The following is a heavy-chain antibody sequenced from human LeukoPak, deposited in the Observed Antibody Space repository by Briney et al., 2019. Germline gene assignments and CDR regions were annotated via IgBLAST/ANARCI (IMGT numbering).Heavy chain of an antibody. CDR2: ISAYNGNT. CDR3: ARVGPHYYDSSGRTPYFDY. D-gene: IGHD3-22*01. CDR1: GYTFTSYG. V-gene: IGHV1-18*01. Sequence: ASVKVSCKASGYTFTSYGISWVRQAPGQGLEWMGWISAYNGNTNYAQKLQGRVTMTTDTSTSTAYMELRSLRSDDTAVYYCARVGPHYYDSSGRTPYFDYWGQGTLVTVSS. J-gene: IGHJ4*02.